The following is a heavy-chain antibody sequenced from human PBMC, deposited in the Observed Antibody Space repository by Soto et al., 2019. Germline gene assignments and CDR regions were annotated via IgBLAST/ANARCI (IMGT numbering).Heavy chain of an antibody. CDR1: GGTFSSYT. Sequence: SVKVSCKASGGTFSSYTISWVRQAPGQGLEWMGRIIPILGIANYAQKFQGRVTITADKSTSTAYMEMNSLEVDDTAVYFCVWQSKYTSSFHWGPGTLVTVSS. CDR2: IIPILGIA. V-gene: IGHV1-69*02. D-gene: IGHD6-13*01. CDR3: VWQSKYTSSFH. J-gene: IGHJ4*02.